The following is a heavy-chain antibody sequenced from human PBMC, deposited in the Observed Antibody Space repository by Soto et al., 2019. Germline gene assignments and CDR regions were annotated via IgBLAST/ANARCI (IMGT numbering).Heavy chain of an antibody. CDR3: ARDLFGNSVIP. D-gene: IGHD3-10*02. CDR2: IDYRGNT. Sequence: SETLSLTCTVSGGSLTGYYWSWIRQPPGKGLQWIGYIDYRGNTDYNPSLKSRVTISLDTSKNKFSLNLTSVTAADTAVYYCARDLFGNSVIPWGQGTLVTVSS. J-gene: IGHJ5*02. V-gene: IGHV4-59*01. CDR1: GGSLTGYY.